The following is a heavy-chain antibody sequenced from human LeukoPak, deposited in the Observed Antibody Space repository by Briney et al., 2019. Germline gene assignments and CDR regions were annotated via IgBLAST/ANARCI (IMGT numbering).Heavy chain of an antibody. D-gene: IGHD1-1*01. J-gene: IGHJ4*02. CDR3: AKVRTSWNDADFDY. CDR1: GFTFNSYA. CDR2: MSGSGGST. V-gene: IGHV3-23*01. Sequence: GGSLTHSCAASGFTFNSYAMSWVRPAPGKGLAWVSAMSGSGGSTYYAASVKSRFTISRDNSKNTLYLQMNSLRADDTAVYYCAKVRTSWNDADFDYWGQGTLVTVSS.